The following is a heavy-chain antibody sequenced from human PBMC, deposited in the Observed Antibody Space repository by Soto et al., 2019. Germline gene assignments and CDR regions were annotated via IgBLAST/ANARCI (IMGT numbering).Heavy chain of an antibody. Sequence: QVQLQESGPGLVKPSQTLSLTCTVSGDSISSGGYYWSWIRQHPGKGLEWIGYIYYSGSTYYNPSLQSRVTISVDTSKNQFSLKLSSVTAADTAVYYCASMSYGDPRFDYWGQGTLVTVSS. V-gene: IGHV4-31*03. J-gene: IGHJ4*02. CDR2: IYYSGST. CDR1: GDSISSGGYY. D-gene: IGHD4-17*01. CDR3: ASMSYGDPRFDY.